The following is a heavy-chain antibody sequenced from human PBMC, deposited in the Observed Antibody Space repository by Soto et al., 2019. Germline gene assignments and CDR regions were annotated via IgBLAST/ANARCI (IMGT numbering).Heavy chain of an antibody. Sequence: GASVKVSCKASGYTFTSYAMHWVRQAPGQRLEWMGWINAGNGNTKYSQKFQGRVTITGDTSASTAYMELSSLRSEDTAVYYCASSPNYYDSSGYRGYFDYWGQGTLVTVSS. CDR3: ASSPNYYDSSGYRGYFDY. V-gene: IGHV1-3*01. CDR2: INAGNGNT. CDR1: GYTFTSYA. D-gene: IGHD3-22*01. J-gene: IGHJ4*02.